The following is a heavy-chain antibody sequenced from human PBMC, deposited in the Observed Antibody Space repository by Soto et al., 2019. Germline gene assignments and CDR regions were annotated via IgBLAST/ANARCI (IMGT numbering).Heavy chain of an antibody. J-gene: IGHJ4*02. D-gene: IGHD2-8*02. Sequence: QVQLVESGGGVVQPGRSLRLSCAVSGFTVSTYGMHWVRQAPGKGLEWVAVISRDGGTKYYGDSVKGRFTISRDNSRNPMFMEMKSLGGDDPADYYWTGEVASGYSCEGSLVTVS. CDR3: TGEVASGY. CDR1: GFTVSTYG. V-gene: IGHV3-30*03. CDR2: ISRDGGTK.